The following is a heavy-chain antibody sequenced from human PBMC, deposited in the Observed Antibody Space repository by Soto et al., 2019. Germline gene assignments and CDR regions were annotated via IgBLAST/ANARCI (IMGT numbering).Heavy chain of an antibody. V-gene: IGHV3-23*01. CDR2: ISGSDGKT. J-gene: IGHJ4*02. CDR1: GFSFGSYA. D-gene: IGHD3-3*01. CDR3: ARWSYLDY. Sequence: GGSLRLSCAASGFSFGSYALSWVRQAPGKGLEWVSTISGSDGKTFYADSVKGRFSISRDTSQSSLYLQMNSLRADDTAMYYCARWSYLDYWGQGTRVTVSS.